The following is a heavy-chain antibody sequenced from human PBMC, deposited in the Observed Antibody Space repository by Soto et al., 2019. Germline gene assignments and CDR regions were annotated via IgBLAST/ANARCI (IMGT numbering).Heavy chain of an antibody. CDR3: ARAYYDFWSGYYTDYYYYGMDV. V-gene: IGHV4-61*01. D-gene: IGHD3-3*01. CDR1: GGSVSSGSYY. Sequence: SETLSLTCTVSGGSVSSGSYYWSWIRQPPGKGLEWIGYIYYSGSTNYNPSLKSRVTISVDTSKNQFSLKLSSVTAADTAVYYCARAYYDFWSGYYTDYYYYGMDVWGQGTKVTVSS. CDR2: IYYSGST. J-gene: IGHJ6*02.